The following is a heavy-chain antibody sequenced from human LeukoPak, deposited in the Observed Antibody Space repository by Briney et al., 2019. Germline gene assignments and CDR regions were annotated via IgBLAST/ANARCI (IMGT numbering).Heavy chain of an antibody. D-gene: IGHD3-3*01. Sequence: SQTLSLTCTVSGGSISSGDYYWSWIRQPPGKGLEWIGYIYYSGSTYYNPSLKSRVTISVDTSKNQFSLKLSSVTAADTAVYYCARARFLEWLLVDFDCWGQGTLVTVSS. CDR3: ARARFLEWLLVDFDC. CDR2: IYYSGST. V-gene: IGHV4-30-4*08. J-gene: IGHJ4*02. CDR1: GGSISSGDYY.